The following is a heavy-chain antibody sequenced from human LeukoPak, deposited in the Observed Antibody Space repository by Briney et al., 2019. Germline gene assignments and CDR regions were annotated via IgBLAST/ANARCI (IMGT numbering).Heavy chain of an antibody. V-gene: IGHV4-34*01. CDR1: GGSFSGYY. J-gene: IGHJ4*02. Sequence: SETLSLTCAVYGGSFSGYYWSWIRQPPGKGLEWIGEINHSGSTNYNPSLKSRATISVDTSKNQFSLKLSSVTAADTAVYYCATRIAAAGTKPYYFDYWGQGTLVTVSS. CDR3: ATRIAAAGTKPYYFDY. D-gene: IGHD6-13*01. CDR2: INHSGST.